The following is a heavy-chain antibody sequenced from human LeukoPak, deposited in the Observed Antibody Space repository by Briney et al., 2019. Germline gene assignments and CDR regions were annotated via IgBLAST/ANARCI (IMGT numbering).Heavy chain of an antibody. CDR1: GFTFSSYW. D-gene: IGHD2-15*01. CDR3: ARAPLGRYCSGGSCYSSSGAVDF. CDR2: IKRDGSEK. J-gene: IGHJ3*01. V-gene: IGHV3-7*01. Sequence: GGSLRLSCAASGFTFSSYWMSWARQAPGKGPEWVANIKRDGSEKYYVDSVRGRFTISRDNAKNSLCLQMNSLRAEDTAVYYCARAPLGRYCSGGSCYSSSGAVDFWGQGTMVTVSS.